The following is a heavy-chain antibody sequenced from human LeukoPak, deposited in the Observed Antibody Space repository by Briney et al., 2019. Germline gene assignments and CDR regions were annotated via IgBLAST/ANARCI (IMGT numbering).Heavy chain of an antibody. Sequence: ASVKVSCKASGYTFTSYGISWVRQAPGQGLEWMGWISGYSGNTNYAQKLQGRVTMTTDTSTSTAYMDLRSLRSDDTAVYYCASLKNYYDSSGYLVTDAFDIWGQGTMVTVSS. D-gene: IGHD3-22*01. J-gene: IGHJ3*02. CDR2: ISGYSGNT. CDR3: ASLKNYYDSSGYLVTDAFDI. V-gene: IGHV1-18*01. CDR1: GYTFTSYG.